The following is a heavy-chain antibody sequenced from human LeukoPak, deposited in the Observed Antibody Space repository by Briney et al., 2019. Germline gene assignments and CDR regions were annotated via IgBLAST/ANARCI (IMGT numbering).Heavy chain of an antibody. CDR2: IYSGGST. D-gene: IGHD3-22*01. CDR1: GFTVSSNY. J-gene: IGHJ3*02. Sequence: GGSLRLSCAASGFTVSSNYMSWVRQAPGKGLEWVSVIYSGGSTYYADSVKGRFTISRDNSKNTLYLQMNSLRAEDTAVYYCARDCCKGCDSSGYWHDAFDIWGQGTMVTVSS. V-gene: IGHV3-66*01. CDR3: ARDCCKGCDSSGYWHDAFDI.